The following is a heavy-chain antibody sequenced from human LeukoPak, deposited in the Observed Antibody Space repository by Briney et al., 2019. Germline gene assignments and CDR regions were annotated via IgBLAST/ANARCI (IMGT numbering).Heavy chain of an antibody. CDR2: LSYDGNNK. V-gene: IGHV3-30*04. CDR3: ARDKDYVRYYYMDV. D-gene: IGHD3-16*01. J-gene: IGHJ6*03. Sequence: GGSLRLSCAASGFIFSSYAMHWVRQAPGKGLEWVAILSYDGNNKYYADSVKGRFTISRDDSKNALYLQMNSLRAEDTAVYYCARDKDYVRYYYMDVWGKGTTVTVSS. CDR1: GFIFSSYA.